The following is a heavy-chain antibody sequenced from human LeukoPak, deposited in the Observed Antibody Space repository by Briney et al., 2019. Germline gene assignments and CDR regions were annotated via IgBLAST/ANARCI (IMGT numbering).Heavy chain of an antibody. J-gene: IGHJ4*02. Sequence: WGSLRLTCAASGFTFSNAYLSWVRQAPGKGLEWVGRIKSKTYGGTRDYAAHVKGRFTISRDDSKNTLYLQMNRLKTEDTAVYYCITDRTTYYDFWSGPRWGQGTLVTVSS. CDR1: GFTFSNAY. D-gene: IGHD3-3*01. V-gene: IGHV3-15*01. CDR2: IKSKTYGGTR. CDR3: ITDRTTYYDFWSGPR.